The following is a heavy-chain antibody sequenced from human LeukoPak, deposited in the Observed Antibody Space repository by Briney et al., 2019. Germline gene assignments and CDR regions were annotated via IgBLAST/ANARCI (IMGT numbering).Heavy chain of an antibody. Sequence: KPSETLSLTCAVYGGSFSGYYWSWIRQPPGKGREWIGEINHSGSTNYNPSLKSGVTISVDTSKNQFPLQLSSVAAADTAVYYCARGGPAATRYYYYGIDVWGHGTTVTVSS. CDR2: INHSGST. CDR1: GGSFSGYY. CDR3: ARGGPAATRYYYYGIDV. D-gene: IGHD6-25*01. V-gene: IGHV4-34*01. J-gene: IGHJ6*02.